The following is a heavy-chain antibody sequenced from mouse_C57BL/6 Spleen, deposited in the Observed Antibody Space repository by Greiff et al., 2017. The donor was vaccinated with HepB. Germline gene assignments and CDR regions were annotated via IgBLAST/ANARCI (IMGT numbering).Heavy chain of an antibody. J-gene: IGHJ4*01. CDR2: IRNKANGYTT. Sequence: EVKLVESGGGLVQPGGSLSLSCAASGFTFTDYYMSWVRQPPGKALEWLGFIRNKANGYTTEYSASVKGRFTISRDNSQSILYLQMNALRAEDSATYYCARGGLRAMDYWGQGTSVTVSS. CDR3: ARGGLRAMDY. V-gene: IGHV7-3*01. CDR1: GFTFTDYY. D-gene: IGHD1-3*01.